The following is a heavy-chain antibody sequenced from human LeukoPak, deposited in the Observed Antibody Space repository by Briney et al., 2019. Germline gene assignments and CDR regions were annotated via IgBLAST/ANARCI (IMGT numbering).Heavy chain of an antibody. CDR1: GFTFSSYS. J-gene: IGHJ4*02. Sequence: GGSLRLSCAASGFTFSSYSMNWVRQAPGKGLEWVSSISSSSSYIYYADSVKSRFTISRDNAKNSLYLQMNSLRAEDTAVYYCARWGPMVRGVQFDYWGQGTLVTVSS. CDR3: ARWGPMVRGVQFDY. CDR2: ISSSSSYI. V-gene: IGHV3-21*01. D-gene: IGHD3-10*01.